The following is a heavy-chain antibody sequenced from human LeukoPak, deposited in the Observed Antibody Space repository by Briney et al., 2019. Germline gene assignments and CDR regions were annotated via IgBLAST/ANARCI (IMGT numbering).Heavy chain of an antibody. J-gene: IGHJ3*02. CDR2: IYYSAST. Sequence: SETLSLTCTVSGGSISSYYWSWIRQPPGKGLEWIAHIYYSASTNYNPSLKSRATISLDTSKNQFSLKLSSVTAADTAVYYCARDGGYPLGAFDIWGQGTMVTVSS. CDR3: ARDGGYPLGAFDI. D-gene: IGHD6-13*01. V-gene: IGHV4-59*01. CDR1: GGSISSYY.